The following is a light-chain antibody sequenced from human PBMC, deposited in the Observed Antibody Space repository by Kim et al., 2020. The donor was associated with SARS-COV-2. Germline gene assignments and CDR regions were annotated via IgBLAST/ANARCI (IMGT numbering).Light chain of an antibody. V-gene: IGLV6-57*03. Sequence: KTVTISCTRSSGSIASNYVQWYQQRPGSAPTPVIYEDNQRPSGVPDRFSGSIDSSSNPASLTISGLKTEDEADYYCQSYDSSNLWVFGGGTQLTVL. CDR2: EDN. CDR1: SGSIASNY. J-gene: IGLJ3*02. CDR3: QSYDSSNLWV.